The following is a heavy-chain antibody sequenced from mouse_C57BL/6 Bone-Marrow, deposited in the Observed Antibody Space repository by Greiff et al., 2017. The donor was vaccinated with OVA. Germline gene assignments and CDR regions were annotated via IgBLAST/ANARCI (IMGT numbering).Heavy chain of an antibody. D-gene: IGHD2-12*01. CDR1: GFTFSSYA. CDR3: ASIEDYFDY. Sequence: EVQRVESGGGLVKPGGSLKLSCAASGFTFSSYAMSWVRQTPEKRLEWVATISDGGSYTYYPDNVKGRFTISRDNAKNNLYMQMSHLKSEDTAMYSFASIEDYFDYWGQGTALTVSS. CDR2: ISDGGSYT. J-gene: IGHJ2*01. V-gene: IGHV5-4*01.